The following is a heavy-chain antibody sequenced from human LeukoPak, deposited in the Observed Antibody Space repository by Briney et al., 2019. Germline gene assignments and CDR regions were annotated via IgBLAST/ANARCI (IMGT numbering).Heavy chain of an antibody. D-gene: IGHD6-13*01. CDR1: GGSISSGGYY. CDR3: ARRGSSSEYFQH. V-gene: IGHV4-30-2*01. CDR2: IYHRGST. Sequence: KPSETLSLTCTVSGGSISSGGYYWSWIRQPPGKGLEWIGYIYHRGSTYYNPSLKSRVTISVDRSKNQLSLKLSSVTAADTAVYYCARRGSSSEYFQHWGQGTLVTVSS. J-gene: IGHJ1*01.